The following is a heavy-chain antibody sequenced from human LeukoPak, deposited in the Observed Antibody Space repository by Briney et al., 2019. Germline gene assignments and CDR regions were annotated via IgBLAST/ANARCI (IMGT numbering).Heavy chain of an antibody. V-gene: IGHV3-30*09. CDR1: GFTFRTYA. J-gene: IGHJ4*02. CDR3: ARDTYGSSWSPLNY. Sequence: PGRSLRLSCAASGFTFRTYAMYWVRQAPGKGLEWVAVISSDGSNKFYADSVKGRFAISRDNSKNTLYLQMNGLSTEDTALYYCARDTYGSSWSPLNYWGQGTLVTVSS. CDR2: ISSDGSNK. D-gene: IGHD6-13*01.